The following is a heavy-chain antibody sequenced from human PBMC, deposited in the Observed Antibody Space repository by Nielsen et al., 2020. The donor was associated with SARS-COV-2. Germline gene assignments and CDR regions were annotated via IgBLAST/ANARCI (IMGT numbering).Heavy chain of an antibody. CDR2: ISGSGSDT. CDR1: GFPFSLYF. CDR3: ARAVVPRYYLDY. V-gene: IGHV3-11*06. D-gene: IGHD2-21*01. Sequence: GESLKISCAASGFPFSLYFMGWIRQAPGKGLEYISYISGSGSDTNYADSVKGRFTISRDNAKNSLYLQMNGLRAEDTAVYYCARAVVPRYYLDYWGQGTLVSVSS. J-gene: IGHJ4*02.